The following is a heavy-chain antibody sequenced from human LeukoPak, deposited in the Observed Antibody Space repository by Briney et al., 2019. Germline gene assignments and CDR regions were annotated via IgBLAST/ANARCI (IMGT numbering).Heavy chain of an antibody. CDR1: GYTFSDYY. Sequence: ASVKVSCKTPGYTFSDYYIHWIRQAPGQGLGWVGWINPNSGDTDYAQKFQGRVTMTRDMSTSTDYMELSSLRSEDTAIYYCARDNSVGDNAWWFDPWGQGTLVTVSS. CDR2: INPNSGDT. D-gene: IGHD1-26*01. V-gene: IGHV1/OR15-1*04. CDR3: ARDNSVGDNAWWFDP. J-gene: IGHJ5*02.